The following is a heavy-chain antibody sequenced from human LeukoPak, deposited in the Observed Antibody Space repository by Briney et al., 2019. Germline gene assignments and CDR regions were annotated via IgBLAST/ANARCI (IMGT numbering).Heavy chain of an antibody. V-gene: IGHV3-23*01. Sequence: GASLRLSCAASGFSLSTYGVSWVRQPPGKGLEWASGITGTGGSTYYADSVKGRFTVSRDTSKNTLYLQMNSLRAEDTDIYYCAKDHGTAVAGFYYWGQGTLVTVSS. J-gene: IGHJ4*02. CDR1: GFSLSTYG. CDR3: AKDHGTAVAGFYY. D-gene: IGHD6-19*01. CDR2: ITGTGGST.